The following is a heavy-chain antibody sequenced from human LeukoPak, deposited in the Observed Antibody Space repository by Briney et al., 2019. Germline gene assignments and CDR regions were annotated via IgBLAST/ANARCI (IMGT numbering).Heavy chain of an antibody. Sequence: SETLSLTCTVSGGSISSYYWSWIRQPAGKGLEWIGRIYTSGSTNYNPSLKSRVTMSVDTSKNQFSLRLSSVTAADTAVYYCARHRLRGYYDSSGNYFDYWGQGTLVTVSS. CDR2: IYTSGST. J-gene: IGHJ4*02. CDR1: GGSISSYY. CDR3: ARHRLRGYYDSSGNYFDY. V-gene: IGHV4-4*07. D-gene: IGHD3-22*01.